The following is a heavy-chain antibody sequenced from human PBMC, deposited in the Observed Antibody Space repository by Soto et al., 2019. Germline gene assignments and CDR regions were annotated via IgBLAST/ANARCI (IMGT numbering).Heavy chain of an antibody. CDR2: ITASGGTT. J-gene: IGHJ3*02. CDR1: GFTFSSYS. V-gene: IGHV3-23*01. D-gene: IGHD1-7*01. CDR3: AKCLQVNWNYDAFHI. Sequence: PVGSLRLSCAASGFTFSSYSMSWVRQAPGKGLEWVSHITASGGTTYYADSVKGRFTISRDSSRNTLYLQMNSLRAEDTALYYCAKCLQVNWNYDAFHIWGQGTMVTVSS.